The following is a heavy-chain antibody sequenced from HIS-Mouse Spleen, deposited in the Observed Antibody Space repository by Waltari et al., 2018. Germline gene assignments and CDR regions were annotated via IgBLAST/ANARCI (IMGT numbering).Heavy chain of an antibody. CDR3: AREIPYSSSWYDWYFDL. CDR1: GGSISSSSYY. D-gene: IGHD6-13*01. J-gene: IGHJ2*01. V-gene: IGHV4-39*07. CDR2: SYYSGST. Sequence: QLQLQESGPGLVKPSETLSLTCTVSGGSISSSSYYWGWICQPPGKGLEWIGSSYYSGSTSYNPALKSRVTISVDTSKNQFSLKLSSVTAADTAVYYCAREIPYSSSWYDWYFDLWGRGTLVTVSS.